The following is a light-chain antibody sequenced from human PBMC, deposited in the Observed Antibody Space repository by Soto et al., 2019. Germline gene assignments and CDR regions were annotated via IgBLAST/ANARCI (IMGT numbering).Light chain of an antibody. CDR1: ESISRDY. CDR3: QQYGGVPYT. V-gene: IGKV3-20*01. CDR2: GAS. J-gene: IGKJ2*01. Sequence: EIVLTPAPGALSLAPGPRATLSCRASESISRDYLAWYQQRLGQAPRLLIYGASSGATGIPDRFSGGGSGTDFTLTISRLEPEDFAIYYCQQYGGVPYTFGQGTKVDIK.